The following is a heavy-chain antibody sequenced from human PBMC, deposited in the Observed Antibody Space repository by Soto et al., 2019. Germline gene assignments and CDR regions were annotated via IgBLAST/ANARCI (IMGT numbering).Heavy chain of an antibody. CDR3: ARDSQYSTDWQRFDS. Sequence: QVQLVQSGVEVKKPGASVKVSCKASGYTFTNYAISWVRQAPGRGLEWMGWVNTYNGNPNYAQIFQGRVTMTMDTSTGTAYMELRSLKSDDSVVYYCARDSQYSTDWQRFDSWGQGTLVTVSS. D-gene: IGHD6-6*01. V-gene: IGHV1-18*01. CDR1: GYTFTNYA. CDR2: VNTYNGNP. J-gene: IGHJ4*02.